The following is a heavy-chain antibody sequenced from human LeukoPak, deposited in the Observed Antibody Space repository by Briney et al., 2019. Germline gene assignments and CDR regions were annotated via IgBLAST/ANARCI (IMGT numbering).Heavy chain of an antibody. J-gene: IGHJ5*02. Sequence: GGSLRLSCAASGFTFSSYAMHWVRQAPGKGLEWVAVISYDGSNKYYADSVKGRFTISRDNSKNTLYLQMNSLRAEDTAVYYCAREEDNWNSNWFDPWGQGTLVTVSS. CDR2: ISYDGSNK. D-gene: IGHD1-7*01. V-gene: IGHV3-30*04. CDR1: GFTFSSYA. CDR3: AREEDNWNSNWFDP.